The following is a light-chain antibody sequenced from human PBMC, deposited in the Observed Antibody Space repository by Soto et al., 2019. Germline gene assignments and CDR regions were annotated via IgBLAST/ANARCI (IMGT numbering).Light chain of an antibody. CDR1: ESISSW. J-gene: IGKJ1*01. Sequence: DIQLTQSPSTLSASVGDRVTITCRASESISSWLAWYQQKAGKAPKLLIYDVSSLESGVPSRFSGSGSGTEFTLTISSLQPDDFATYYCQQYNSYPWTFGQGTKVDNK. CDR3: QQYNSYPWT. V-gene: IGKV1-5*01. CDR2: DVS.